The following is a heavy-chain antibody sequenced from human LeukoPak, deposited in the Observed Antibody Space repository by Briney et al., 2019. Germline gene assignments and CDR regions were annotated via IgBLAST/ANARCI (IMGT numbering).Heavy chain of an antibody. CDR3: ARGYDNSGYQDY. V-gene: IGHV1-69*02. CDR2: IIPFLDVA. Sequence: SVKVSCKASGGTFSDYTITWMRQAPGQGLEWMGRIIPFLDVATYAQKFQGRVTITADKSTSTAYMEMTSLRSEDTALYYCARGYDNSGYQDYWGQGTLVTVSS. D-gene: IGHD3-22*01. J-gene: IGHJ4*02. CDR1: GGTFSDYT.